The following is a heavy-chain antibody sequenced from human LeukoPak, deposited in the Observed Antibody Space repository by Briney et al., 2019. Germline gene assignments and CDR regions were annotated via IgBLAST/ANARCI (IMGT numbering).Heavy chain of an antibody. CDR1: GGSFSGYY. V-gene: IGHV4-31*11. D-gene: IGHD3-16*01. CDR2: IYYSGST. Sequence: SETLSLTCAVYGGSFSGYYWSWIRQHPGKGLEWIGYIYYSGSTYYNPSLKSRVTISVDTSKNQFSLKLSSVTAADTAVYYCASAYYYENWFDPWGQGTLVTVSS. J-gene: IGHJ5*02. CDR3: ASAYYYENWFDP.